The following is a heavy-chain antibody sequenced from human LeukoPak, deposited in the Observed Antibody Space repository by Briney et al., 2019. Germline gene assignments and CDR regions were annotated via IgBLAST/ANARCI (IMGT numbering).Heavy chain of an antibody. Sequence: SETLSLTCAVYGGSFSGYYWSWIRQPPGKGLEWIGEINHSGSTNYNPSLKSRVTISVDTSKNQFSLKLSSVTAADTAVYYCARHRVGYDFWSGYFDYWGQGTLVTVSS. D-gene: IGHD3-3*01. CDR2: INHSGST. CDR3: ARHRVGYDFWSGYFDY. CDR1: GGSFSGYY. V-gene: IGHV4-34*01. J-gene: IGHJ4*02.